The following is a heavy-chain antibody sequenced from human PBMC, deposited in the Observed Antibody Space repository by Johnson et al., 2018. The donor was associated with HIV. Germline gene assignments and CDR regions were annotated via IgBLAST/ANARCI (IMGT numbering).Heavy chain of an antibody. J-gene: IGHJ3*01. CDR3: AKEGIIPTAASVGPPVDLDF. CDR1: GFTFSDYG. D-gene: IGHD4-17*01. Sequence: QVQLVESGGGLVQPGGSLRLSCSASGFTFSDYGMHWVRQAPGKGLEWVTFIRYDGSNSYYADSVKGRFTISSDNAKNTLYLQMNSLRAEDTAVYYCAKEGIIPTAASVGPPVDLDFWGQGTTVTVSS. CDR2: IRYDGSNS. V-gene: IGHV3-30*02.